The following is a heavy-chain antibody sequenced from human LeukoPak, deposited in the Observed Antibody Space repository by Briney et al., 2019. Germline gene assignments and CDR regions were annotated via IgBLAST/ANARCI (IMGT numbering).Heavy chain of an antibody. CDR2: VYYSGST. J-gene: IGHJ4*02. CDR1: GGSISSLSYY. Sequence: PSETLSLTCTVSGGSISSLSYYWGWIRQPPGKGLEWIGSVYYSGSTYYNPSLKSRVTISVDTSKNQFFLKVSSVTAADTAVFYCARRPLGGYGYFDYWAREPWSPSPQ. CDR3: ARRPLGGYGYFDY. V-gene: IGHV4-39*01. D-gene: IGHD5-12*01.